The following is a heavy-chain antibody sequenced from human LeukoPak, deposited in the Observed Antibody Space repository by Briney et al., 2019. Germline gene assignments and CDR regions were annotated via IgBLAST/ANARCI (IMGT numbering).Heavy chain of an antibody. Sequence: SETLSLTCSVSGGSISRSSNYWSWIRQPAGKGLEWIGSIDTSGRTNYDFSLRSRVAISVDTSKNQFSLRLTSVTAADTAVYYCARESNSPRVKYFLLWGQGTLVTVSS. CDR3: ARESNSPRVKYFLL. V-gene: IGHV4-61*02. CDR2: IDTSGRT. D-gene: IGHD1-1*01. J-gene: IGHJ1*01. CDR1: GGSISRSSNY.